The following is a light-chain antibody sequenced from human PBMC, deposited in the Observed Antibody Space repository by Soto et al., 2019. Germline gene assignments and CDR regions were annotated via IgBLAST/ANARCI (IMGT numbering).Light chain of an antibody. CDR2: GAS. CDR3: QQYNNWPRT. V-gene: IGKV3-15*01. Sequence: EIVMTHSPPTLSVSPGERATLSFRASQSVGSNLAWYQQKPGQAPRLLIYGASTRATGIPARFSGSGSGTEFTLTISSLQSEDFAVYYCQQYNNWPRTFGQGTKVDIK. CDR1: QSVGSN. J-gene: IGKJ1*01.